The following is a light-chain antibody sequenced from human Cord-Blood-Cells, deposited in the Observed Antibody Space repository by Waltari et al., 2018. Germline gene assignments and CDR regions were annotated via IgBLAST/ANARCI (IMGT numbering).Light chain of an antibody. J-gene: IGKJ2*01. V-gene: IGKV1-33*01. CDR3: QQYDNRPMYT. CDR1: QDISNY. Sequence: DLHINQSPSSLSASVGNRVTIPCQASQDISNYLNWHQQKPGNAPKLLIYDASNLETGVPSRFSGSGSGTDFTFTISSLQPEDIATYYCQQYDNRPMYTFGQGTKLEIK. CDR2: DAS.